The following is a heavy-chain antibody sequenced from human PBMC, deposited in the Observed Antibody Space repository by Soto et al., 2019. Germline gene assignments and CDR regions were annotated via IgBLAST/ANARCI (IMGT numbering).Heavy chain of an antibody. CDR2: IYHSGST. D-gene: IGHD5-18*01. J-gene: IGHJ5*02. V-gene: IGHV4-4*02. CDR1: SGSISSNW. Sequence: SETLSLTCAVSSGSISSNWWSWVRQPPGKGLEWIGEIYHSGSTNYHPSLNGRVTISVDKSKNHFSLDLSSVTAADTAVYYCSGQTYSYAWHHWGQGIQVTSPQ. CDR3: SGQTYSYAWHH.